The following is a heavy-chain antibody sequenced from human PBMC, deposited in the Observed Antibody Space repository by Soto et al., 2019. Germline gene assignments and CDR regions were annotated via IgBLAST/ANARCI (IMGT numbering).Heavy chain of an antibody. CDR1: GGSISSGGYY. Sequence: TSETLSLTCTVSGGSISSGGYYWSWIHQHPGKGLEWIGYIYYSGSTYYNPSLKSRVTISVDTSKNQFSLKLSSVTAADTAVYYCVGYYYDSSGYKDYWGQGTLVTVS. J-gene: IGHJ4*02. CDR3: VGYYYDSSGYKDY. CDR2: IYYSGST. D-gene: IGHD3-22*01. V-gene: IGHV4-31*03.